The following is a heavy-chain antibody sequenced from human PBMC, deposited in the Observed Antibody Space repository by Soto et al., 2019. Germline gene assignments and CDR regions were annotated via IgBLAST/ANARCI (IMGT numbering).Heavy chain of an antibody. D-gene: IGHD2-21*02. CDR2: ISSSSSTI. J-gene: IGHJ4*02. CDR1: GFTFSSCS. V-gene: IGHV3-48*02. Sequence: EVQLVESGGGLVQPGGSLRLSGAAYGFTFSSCSMNWVRKAPGKGLEWVSYISSSSSTIYYADSVKGRFTISRDNAKNSLYLQMHSLRDGDTAVYYCARVKVVTATEFWGQGTLVTVSS. CDR3: ARVKVVTATEF.